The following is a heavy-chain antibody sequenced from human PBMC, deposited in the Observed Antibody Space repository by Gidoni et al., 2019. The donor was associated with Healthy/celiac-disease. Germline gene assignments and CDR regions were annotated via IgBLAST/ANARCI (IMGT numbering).Heavy chain of an antibody. Sequence: QVPLVESGGGVVQPGRSLRLSCAASGFTFSSYGMHWVSQAPGKGLAWVAVILYDGSNKYYADSVKGRFTISRDNSKNTLYLQMNSLRAEDTAVYYCAREAGYYRQTLYYFDYWGQGTLVTVSS. CDR3: AREAGYYRQTLYYFDY. V-gene: IGHV3-33*01. CDR1: GFTFSSYG. CDR2: ILYDGSNK. J-gene: IGHJ4*02. D-gene: IGHD3-22*01.